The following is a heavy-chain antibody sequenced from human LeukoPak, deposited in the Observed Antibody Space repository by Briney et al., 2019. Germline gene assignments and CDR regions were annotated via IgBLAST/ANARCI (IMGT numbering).Heavy chain of an antibody. D-gene: IGHD2-2*01. J-gene: IGHJ2*01. V-gene: IGHV4-4*07. CDR3: AREGAHIVVVPAAISRYFDL. Sequence: SETLSLTCTVSGGSISSYYWSWIRQPAGKGLEWIGRIYTSGSTNYNPSLKSRVTMSVDTSKNQFSLKLSSVTTADTAVYYCAREGAHIVVVPAAISRYFDLWGRGTLVTVSS. CDR2: IYTSGST. CDR1: GGSISSYY.